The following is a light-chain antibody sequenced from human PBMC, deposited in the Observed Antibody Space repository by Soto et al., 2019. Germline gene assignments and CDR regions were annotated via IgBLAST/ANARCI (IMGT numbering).Light chain of an antibody. CDR2: MND. Sequence: QLVLTQPPSASGNPGQRLTISCSGSTSNILRNYVYWYRQFPGTAPRLLISMNDQRPSGVPDRFSGSKSGTSAFLAISGLRSEDEADYYCASWDDSLSGYVFGTGTKLTVL. V-gene: IGLV1-47*01. CDR3: ASWDDSLSGYV. CDR1: TSNILRNY. J-gene: IGLJ1*01.